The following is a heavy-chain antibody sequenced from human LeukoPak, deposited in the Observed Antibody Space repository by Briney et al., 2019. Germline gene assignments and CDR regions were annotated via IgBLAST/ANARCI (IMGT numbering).Heavy chain of an antibody. CDR1: GFTLGDYA. V-gene: IGHV3-49*04. CDR3: TSALTYYYDSSGYYPPYYYYMDV. Sequence: GGSLRLSCTAPGFTLGDYAMSWVRQASGKGREGVGFIRSKGYGGTPEYAASVKGRFPISRDDSKSIAYLQMNSEKTEDTAVYYCTSALTYYYDSSGYYPPYYYYMDVWGKGTTVTVSS. D-gene: IGHD3-22*01. J-gene: IGHJ6*03. CDR2: IRSKGYGGTP.